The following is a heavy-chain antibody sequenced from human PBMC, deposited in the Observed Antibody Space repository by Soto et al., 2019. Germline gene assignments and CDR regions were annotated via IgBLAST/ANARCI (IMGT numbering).Heavy chain of an antibody. CDR2: IIPILDIA. CDR3: ARDDNAFDI. CDR1: GGTFSSYT. Sequence: QVQLVQSGAEVKKPESSVKVSCKASGGTFSSYTISWVRQAPGQGLEWMGRIIPILDIAIYAQKLQGRVTITADKSTNTVYMELSSLRSEDTAVYYCARDDNAFDIWGQGTMVTVSS. J-gene: IGHJ3*02. V-gene: IGHV1-69*08. D-gene: IGHD3-9*01.